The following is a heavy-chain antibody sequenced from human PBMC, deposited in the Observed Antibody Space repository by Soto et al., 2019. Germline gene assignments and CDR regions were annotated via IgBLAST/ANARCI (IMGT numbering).Heavy chain of an antibody. CDR1: GFTFSGSA. D-gene: IGHD2-8*01. V-gene: IGHV3-73*01. J-gene: IGHJ4*02. CDR3: TRRRCTNGVCYTDY. Sequence: EVQLVESGGGLVQPGGSLKLSCAASGFTFSGSAMHWVSQASGKGLEWVGRIRSKANSYATAYAASVKGRFTISRDDSKNTAYLQMNSLKTEDTAVYYCTRRRCTNGVCYTDYWGQGTLVTVSS. CDR2: IRSKANSYAT.